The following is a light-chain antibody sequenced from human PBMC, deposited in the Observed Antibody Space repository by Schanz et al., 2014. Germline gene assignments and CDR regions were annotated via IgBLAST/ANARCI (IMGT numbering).Light chain of an antibody. CDR1: QSVSSID. Sequence: EIVLTQSPGALSLSPGDRATLSCRASQSVSSIDLAWYQQKPGQAPNVLIYGASRRATGIPDRFSGSGSGTDLTLTISRQEPAAFAVYYCQHYSLSPLFGQGTKVDI. CDR3: QHYSLSPL. CDR2: GAS. V-gene: IGKV3-20*01. J-gene: IGKJ1*01.